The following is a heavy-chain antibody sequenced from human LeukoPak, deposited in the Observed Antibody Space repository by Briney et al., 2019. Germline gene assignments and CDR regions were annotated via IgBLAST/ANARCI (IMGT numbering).Heavy chain of an antibody. CDR3: ARGGKIALAGTRSPQYFQH. CDR2: IYSGGST. CDR1: GFTVSSNY. Sequence: GGSLRLSCAASGFTVSSNYMSWVRQAPGKGLEWVSLIYSGGSTYYADSVKGRFTISRDNSKNTLDLQMNSLRPEDTDVYYCARGGKIALAGTRSPQYFQHWGQGTLVTVSS. J-gene: IGHJ1*01. D-gene: IGHD6-19*01. V-gene: IGHV3-53*05.